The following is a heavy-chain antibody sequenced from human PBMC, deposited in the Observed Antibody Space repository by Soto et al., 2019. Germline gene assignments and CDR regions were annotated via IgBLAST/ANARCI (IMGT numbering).Heavy chain of an antibody. CDR3: ARHMYCSGGSGYQRSLDV. D-gene: IGHD2-15*01. V-gene: IGHV5-10-1*01. CDR2: IDPSDSYT. J-gene: IGHJ6*01. CDR1: GYSFTSYW. Sequence: PGESLKISCKGSGYSFTSYWISWVRQMPGKGLEWMGRIDPSDSYTNYSPSFQGHVTISADKSISTAYLQWSSLKASDTAMYYCARHMYCSGGSGYQRSLDVWGQGTTVTGSS.